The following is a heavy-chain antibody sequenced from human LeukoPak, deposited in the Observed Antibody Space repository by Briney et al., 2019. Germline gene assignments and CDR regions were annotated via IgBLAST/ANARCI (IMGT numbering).Heavy chain of an antibody. Sequence: GGSLRLSCAASGFTFSRNYMSWVRQTPGKGLEWVSVIYSGGSTYYADSVKGRFTISRDNSKNTLYLQMNSLRAEDTAVYYCARVSGSYYLLDYWGQGTLVTVSS. J-gene: IGHJ4*02. CDR3: ARVSGSYYLLDY. CDR1: GFTFSRNY. D-gene: IGHD1-26*01. CDR2: IYSGGST. V-gene: IGHV3-66*02.